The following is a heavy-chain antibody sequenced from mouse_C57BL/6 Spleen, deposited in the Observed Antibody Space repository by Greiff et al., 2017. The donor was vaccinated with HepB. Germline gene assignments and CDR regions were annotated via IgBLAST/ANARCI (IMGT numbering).Heavy chain of an antibody. CDR3: ARSRDCSSTWFAY. Sequence: QVQLQQPGAELVMPGASVKLSCKASGYTFTSYWMHWVKQRPGQGLEWIGEIDPSDSYTNYNQKFKGKSTLTVDKSSSTAYMQLSSLSSEDSAVYYFARSRDCSSTWFAYWGQGTLVTVSA. V-gene: IGHV1-69*01. CDR1: GYTFTSYW. J-gene: IGHJ3*01. D-gene: IGHD1-1*01. CDR2: IDPSDSYT.